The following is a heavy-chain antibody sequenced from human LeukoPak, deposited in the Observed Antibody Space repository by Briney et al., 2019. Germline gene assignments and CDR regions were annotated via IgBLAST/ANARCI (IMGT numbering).Heavy chain of an antibody. Sequence: PSETLSLTCTVSGGSISSSSYYWGWIRQPPGKGLEWIGSIYYSGSTYYNPSLKSRVTISVDTSKNQFSLKLGSVTAADTAVYYCARQSGGALLWFGELFQTESNFDYWGQGTLVTVPS. CDR1: GGSISSSSYY. V-gene: IGHV4-39*01. D-gene: IGHD3-10*01. CDR3: ARQSGGALLWFGELFQTESNFDY. J-gene: IGHJ4*02. CDR2: IYYSGST.